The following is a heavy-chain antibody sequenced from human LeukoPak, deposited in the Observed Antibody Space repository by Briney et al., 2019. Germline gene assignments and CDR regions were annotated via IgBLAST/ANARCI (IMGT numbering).Heavy chain of an antibody. D-gene: IGHD4-17*01. V-gene: IGHV3-30*02. CDR1: GFTFSSYG. Sequence: AGGSLRLSCAASGFTFSSYGMHWVRQAPGKGLEWVAFIRYDGSNKYYADSVKGRFTISRDNSKNTLYLQMNSLRAEDTAVYYCATQTTVTPNAFDIWGQGTMVTVSS. CDR2: IRYDGSNK. J-gene: IGHJ3*02. CDR3: ATQTTVTPNAFDI.